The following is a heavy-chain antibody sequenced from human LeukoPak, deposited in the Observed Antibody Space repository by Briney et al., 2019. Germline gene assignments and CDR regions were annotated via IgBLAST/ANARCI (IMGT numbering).Heavy chain of an antibody. CDR1: SGCFSGYY. CDR3: ARVFDSGSQAYFYYMDV. D-gene: IGHD3-10*01. J-gene: IGHJ6*03. Sequence: SETLSLTCAVYSGCFSGYYWSWIRQPPGKGLEWIAYIYSSGSTNYNPSLKSRVTMSVDTSKNQFSLKVSSVTAADTAVYYCARVFDSGSQAYFYYMDVWGKGTTVTIFS. CDR2: IYSSGST. V-gene: IGHV4-59*01.